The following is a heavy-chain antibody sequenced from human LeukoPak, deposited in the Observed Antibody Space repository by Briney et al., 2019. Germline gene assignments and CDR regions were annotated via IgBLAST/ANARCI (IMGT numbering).Heavy chain of an antibody. D-gene: IGHD1-26*01. CDR2: ISSSGSTI. J-gene: IGHJ4*02. CDR3: ARLRLSGSYPDY. Sequence: GGSLRLSCAAPGFTFSSYEMNWVRQAPGKGLEGVSYISSSGSTIYYADSVKGRFTISRDNAKNSLYLQMNSLRAEDTAVYYYARLRLSGSYPDYWGQGTLVTVSS. V-gene: IGHV3-48*03. CDR1: GFTFSSYE.